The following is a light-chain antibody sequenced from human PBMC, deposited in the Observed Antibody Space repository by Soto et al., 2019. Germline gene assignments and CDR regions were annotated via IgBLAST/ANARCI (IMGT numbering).Light chain of an antibody. J-gene: IGKJ1*01. V-gene: IGKV1-5*03. Sequence: DIQMTQSPSTLSASVGDRVTITCRASQNIVNWLAWYQQKPGKAPKLLIYKASSLQSGVPSRFSGSGSGTEFTLTISSLQPDDFATYYCQQFNTYSLTFGQGTKVEIK. CDR2: KAS. CDR1: QNIVNW. CDR3: QQFNTYSLT.